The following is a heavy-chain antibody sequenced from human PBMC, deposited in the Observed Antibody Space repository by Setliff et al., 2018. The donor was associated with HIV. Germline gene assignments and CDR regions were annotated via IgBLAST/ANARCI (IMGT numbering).Heavy chain of an antibody. CDR3: ARDNRCIGGVCSPANWFDP. V-gene: IGHV4-59*01. J-gene: IGHJ5*02. CDR1: GGSISGYY. Sequence: SETLSLTCTVSGGSISGYYCSWIRQSPGKGLEWIGYIYYTGSTNYNTSLKSRVTISVDTSKNQFSLKLTSVTAADTAVYYCARDNRCIGGVCSPANWFDPWVQGTLVTVSS. D-gene: IGHD2-8*02. CDR2: IYYTGST.